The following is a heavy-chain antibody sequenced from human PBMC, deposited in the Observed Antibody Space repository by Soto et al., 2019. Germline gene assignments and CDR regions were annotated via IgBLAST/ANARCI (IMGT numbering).Heavy chain of an antibody. CDR1: GFTFSSNY. CDR2: IYSGGST. D-gene: IGHD1-1*01. V-gene: IGHV3-53*01. Sequence: XESLRLSFAASGFTFSSNYVSWVRQAPGKGLEWVSVIYSGGSTYYADSVKGRFTISRDNSKNTLYLQMNSLRAEDTAVYYCARGGPTGIPHYWGQGTLVT. CDR3: ARGGPTGIPHY. J-gene: IGHJ4*02.